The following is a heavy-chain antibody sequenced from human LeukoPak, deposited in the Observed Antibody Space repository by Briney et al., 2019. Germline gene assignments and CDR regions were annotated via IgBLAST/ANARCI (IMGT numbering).Heavy chain of an antibody. CDR1: GGSVSGYY. V-gene: IGHV4-59*02. D-gene: IGHD5-18*01. J-gene: IGHJ3*02. Sequence: SETLSLTCTVSGGSVSGYYWSWIRQPPGKGLEWIGYIYYSGSTNYNPSLKSRVTISVDTSKNQFSLKLSSVTAADTAVYYCARGVIQLSTDAFDIWGQGTTVTVSS. CDR2: IYYSGST. CDR3: ARGVIQLSTDAFDI.